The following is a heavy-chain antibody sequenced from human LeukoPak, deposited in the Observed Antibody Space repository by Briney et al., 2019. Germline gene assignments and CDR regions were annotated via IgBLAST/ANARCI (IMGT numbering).Heavy chain of an antibody. D-gene: IGHD6-6*01. CDR3: ARVSGGQLVILNWFDP. V-gene: IGHV1-18*01. Sequence: RASVTVSCKASGYTFTSYGISWVRQAPGQGLEWMGWISAYNGNTNYAQKLQGRVTMTTDTSTSTAYMELRSLRSDDTAVYYCARVSGGQLVILNWFDPWGQGTLVTVSS. J-gene: IGHJ5*02. CDR1: GYTFTSYG. CDR2: ISAYNGNT.